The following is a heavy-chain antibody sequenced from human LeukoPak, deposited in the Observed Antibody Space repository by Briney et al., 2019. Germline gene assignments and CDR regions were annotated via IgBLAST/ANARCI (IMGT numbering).Heavy chain of an antibody. CDR1: GYTFTSYD. Sequence: ASVKVSCKASGYTFTSYDFNWVRQATGQRPEWMGWISPNSGDTGYAQKFQDRVTMTRNTSISTAYMELSSLRSDDTAVYYCARGPPNWGYDYWGPGTLVTVSS. CDR2: ISPNSGDT. CDR3: ARGPPNWGYDY. D-gene: IGHD7-27*01. J-gene: IGHJ4*02. V-gene: IGHV1-8*01.